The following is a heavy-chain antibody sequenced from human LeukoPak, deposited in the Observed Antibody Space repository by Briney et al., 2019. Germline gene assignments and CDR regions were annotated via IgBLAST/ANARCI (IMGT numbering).Heavy chain of an antibody. CDR3: ARSYYYDSSGFPGTNWFDP. V-gene: IGHV1-69*13. Sequence: GASVKVSCKASGGIFSSYAISWVRQAPGQGLEWMGGIIPIFGTANYAQKFQGRVTITPDESTSTAYMELSSLRSEDTAVYYCARSYYYDSSGFPGTNWFDPWGQGTLVTVSS. CDR1: GGIFSSYA. J-gene: IGHJ5*02. CDR2: IIPIFGTA. D-gene: IGHD3-22*01.